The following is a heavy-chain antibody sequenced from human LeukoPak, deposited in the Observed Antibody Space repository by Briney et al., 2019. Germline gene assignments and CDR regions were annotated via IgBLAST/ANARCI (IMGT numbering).Heavy chain of an antibody. D-gene: IGHD3-3*01. CDR3: ARVLRFLEWSDDAFDI. CDR1: GYSFTGYY. CDR2: INPNSGGT. J-gene: IGHJ3*02. V-gene: IGHV1-2*02. Sequence: ASVKVSCKASGYSFTGYYIHWVRQAPGQGLEWMGWINPNSGGTNYAQKFRGRVTMTRDTSISTAYMELSRLRSDDTAVYYCARVLRFLEWSDDAFDIWGQGTMATVSS.